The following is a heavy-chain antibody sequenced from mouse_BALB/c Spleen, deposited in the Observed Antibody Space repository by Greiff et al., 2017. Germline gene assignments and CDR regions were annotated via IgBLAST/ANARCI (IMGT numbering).Heavy chain of an antibody. CDR3: ARWDDYYAMDY. CDR2: INPGSGGT. J-gene: IGHJ4*01. V-gene: IGHV1-54*01. Sequence: VKLMESGAELVRPGTSVKVSCKASGYAFTNYLIEWVKQRPGQGLEWIGVINPGSGGTNYNEKFKGKATLTADKSSSTAYMQLSSLTSDDSAVYFCARWDDYYAMDYWGQGTSVTVSS. D-gene: IGHD4-1*01. CDR1: GYAFTNYL.